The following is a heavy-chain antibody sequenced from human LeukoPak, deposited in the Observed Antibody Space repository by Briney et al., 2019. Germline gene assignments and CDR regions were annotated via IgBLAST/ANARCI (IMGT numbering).Heavy chain of an antibody. Sequence: GALRLSRAASGFTLRDYYISWIRQAPGTGLGWVSYIRSSVNTIYYLDSVKGRFTLSRDKAKKSLYLHMNSLRAESTPVYYFARDKVVPAAIAHYWGQGTLVTVSS. V-gene: IGHV3-11*04. CDR3: ARDKVVPAAIAHY. J-gene: IGHJ4*02. CDR1: GFTLRDYY. D-gene: IGHD2-2*01. CDR2: IRSSVNTI.